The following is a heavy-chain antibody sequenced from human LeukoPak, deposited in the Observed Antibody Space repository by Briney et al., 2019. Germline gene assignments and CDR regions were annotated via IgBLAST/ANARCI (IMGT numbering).Heavy chain of an antibody. V-gene: IGHV3-11*06. CDR2: ISSSSSYT. CDR3: ARELYGDPYYFDY. J-gene: IGHJ4*02. D-gene: IGHD4-17*01. CDR1: GFTFSDYY. Sequence: GGSLRLSCAASGFTFSDYYMSWIRQAPGKGLEWVSYISSSSSYTNYADSVKGRFTISRDNAKNSLYLQMNSLRAEDTAVYYCARELYGDPYYFDYWGQGTLVTVSS.